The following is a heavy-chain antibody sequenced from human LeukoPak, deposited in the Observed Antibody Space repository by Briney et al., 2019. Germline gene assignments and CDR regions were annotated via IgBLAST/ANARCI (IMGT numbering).Heavy chain of an antibody. CDR1: GGSISSYY. D-gene: IGHD6-13*01. V-gene: IGHV4-59*01. Sequence: PSETLSVTCTVSGGSISSYYWSWIRQPPGKGLEWIGYIYYSGSANYNPSLKSRVTISVDTSKNQFSLKLSSVTAADTAVYYCARAAAGPFDYWGQGTLVTVSS. CDR2: IYYSGSA. CDR3: ARAAAGPFDY. J-gene: IGHJ4*02.